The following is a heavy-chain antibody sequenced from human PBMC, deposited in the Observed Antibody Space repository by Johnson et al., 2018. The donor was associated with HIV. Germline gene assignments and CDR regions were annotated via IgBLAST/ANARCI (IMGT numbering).Heavy chain of an antibody. Sequence: QVQLVESGGGVVQPGRSLRLSCAASGFTFSNYGMHWVRQAPGKGLEWVAFIRYDGDITYYVDSVKGRFTISRDNSKNTLYLQMNSLRTEDTAMFYCAKGHSSGYPKDAFDIWGQGTIVTVSS. CDR2: IRYDGDIT. CDR1: GFTFSNYG. D-gene: IGHD3-22*01. CDR3: AKGHSSGYPKDAFDI. J-gene: IGHJ3*02. V-gene: IGHV3-30*02.